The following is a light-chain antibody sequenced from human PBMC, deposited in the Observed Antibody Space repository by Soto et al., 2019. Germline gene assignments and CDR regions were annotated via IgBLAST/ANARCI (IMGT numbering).Light chain of an antibody. CDR2: TTS. J-gene: IGKJ1*01. V-gene: IGKV1-39*01. CDR1: QSISYY. CDR3: QQSYTTPWT. Sequence: TQSPGTLSLSPGERATLSCSASQSISYYLNWYQQKPGRAPRLLIYTTSSLQSGVPSKFSGSASGTDFTLTISSLQPEDFATYYCQQSYTTPWTFGQGTKVDIK.